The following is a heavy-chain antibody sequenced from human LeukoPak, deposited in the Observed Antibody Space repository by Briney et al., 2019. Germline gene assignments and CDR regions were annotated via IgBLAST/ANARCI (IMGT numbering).Heavy chain of an antibody. J-gene: IGHJ4*02. CDR2: ISGSGGST. Sequence: SGGSLRLSCAASGFTFSSYAMSWVRQAPGKGLEWVSAISGSGGSTYYADSVKGRFTISRDNSKNTLYLQMNSLRAEDTAVYYCAKDRGYCSGGSCYVEHNFDYWGQGTLVTVSS. CDR3: AKDRGYCSGGSCYVEHNFDY. V-gene: IGHV3-23*01. CDR1: GFTFSSYA. D-gene: IGHD2-15*01.